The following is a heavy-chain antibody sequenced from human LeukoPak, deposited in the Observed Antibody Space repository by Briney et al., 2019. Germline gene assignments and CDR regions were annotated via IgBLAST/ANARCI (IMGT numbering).Heavy chain of an antibody. Sequence: GASVKVSCKASGYTFTSYAMHWVRQAPGQRLEWMGWINAGNGNTKYSQKFQGRVTITRDTSASTAYMELSSLRSEDTAVHYCARDGQWLAPDFDYWGQGTLVTVSS. D-gene: IGHD6-19*01. CDR3: ARDGQWLAPDFDY. V-gene: IGHV1-3*01. CDR2: INAGNGNT. CDR1: GYTFTSYA. J-gene: IGHJ4*02.